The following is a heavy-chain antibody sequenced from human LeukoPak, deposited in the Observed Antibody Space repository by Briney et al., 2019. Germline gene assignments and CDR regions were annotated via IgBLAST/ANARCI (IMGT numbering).Heavy chain of an antibody. J-gene: IGHJ6*02. V-gene: IGHV3-9*01. Sequence: GRSLRLSCAASGFTFDDYAMHWVRQAQGEGLEWVSGISWNSGSIGYADSVKGRFTISRDNAKNSLYLQMNSLRAEDTALYYCAKDSGAAGRYYYYYYGMDVWGQGTTVTVSS. D-gene: IGHD6-13*01. CDR1: GFTFDDYA. CDR2: ISWNSGSI. CDR3: AKDSGAAGRYYYYYYGMDV.